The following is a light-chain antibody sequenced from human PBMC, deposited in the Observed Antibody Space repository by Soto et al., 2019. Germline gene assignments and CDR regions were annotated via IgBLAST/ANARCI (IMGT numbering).Light chain of an antibody. V-gene: IGKV3-20*01. CDR3: QQYVNSPRT. Sequence: EIVLTQSPGTLSLSPGERATLTCRASQSLSSNFLAWYQQKAGQAPRLLIHGASIRATGIPDRFSGSGSGTDFTLTISRLEPEDFAVYYCQQYVNSPRTFGQGTKVEVK. J-gene: IGKJ1*01. CDR1: QSLSSNF. CDR2: GAS.